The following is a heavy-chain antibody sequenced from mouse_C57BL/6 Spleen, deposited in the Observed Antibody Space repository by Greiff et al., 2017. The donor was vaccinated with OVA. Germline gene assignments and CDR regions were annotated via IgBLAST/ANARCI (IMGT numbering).Heavy chain of an antibody. CDR3: ASLDGYYGYFDV. Sequence: QVQLQQSGPELVKPGASVKISCKASGYAFSSSWMNWVKQRPGKGLEWIGRIYPGDGDTNYNGKFKGKATLTADKSPSTAYMQLSSLTSEDTAVYICASLDGYYGYFDVWGTGTTVTVSS. CDR1: GYAFSSSW. V-gene: IGHV1-82*01. D-gene: IGHD2-3*01. CDR2: IYPGDGDT. J-gene: IGHJ1*03.